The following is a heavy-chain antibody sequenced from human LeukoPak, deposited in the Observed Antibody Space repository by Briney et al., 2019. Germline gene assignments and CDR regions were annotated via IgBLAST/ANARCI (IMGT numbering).Heavy chain of an antibody. V-gene: IGHV3-49*03. CDR3: TRVGSISSSGFDI. Sequence: PGGSLRLSCTASGFTFNDYAMTWFRQAPGKGLEWVGFIRSKGYGGTTEYAASVKGRFTISRDDSKSIAYLQMNSLKTEDTAVYYCTRVGSISSSGFDIWGQGTMVTVSS. J-gene: IGHJ3*02. D-gene: IGHD6-13*01. CDR2: IRSKGYGGTT. CDR1: GFTFNDYA.